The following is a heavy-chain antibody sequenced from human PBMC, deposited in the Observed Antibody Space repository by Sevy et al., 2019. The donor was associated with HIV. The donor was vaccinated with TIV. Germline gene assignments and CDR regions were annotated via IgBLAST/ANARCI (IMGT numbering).Heavy chain of an antibody. J-gene: IGHJ6*02. CDR2: ISYDGSIK. D-gene: IGHD2-21*01. V-gene: IGHV3-30*04. CDR3: VRTEIVEGGGMDV. Sequence: GGSLRLSCAASGFTFRSYAMHWVRQAPGKGLEWVAVISYDGSIKDYADSVKGRFTISRDNSKNTLYVEMNGLREDDTAVYYCVRTEIVEGGGMDVWGQGTRVTVSS. CDR1: GFTFRSYA.